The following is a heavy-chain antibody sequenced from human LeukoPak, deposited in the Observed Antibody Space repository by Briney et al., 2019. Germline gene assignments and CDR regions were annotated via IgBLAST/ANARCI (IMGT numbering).Heavy chain of an antibody. J-gene: IGHJ4*02. CDR3: ARGWQADY. Sequence: GGSLRLSCEASGFTFNNAWMSWVRQAPGKGLEWVSVIYSGGSTYYADSVKGRFTISRDNSKNTLYLQMNSLRAEDTAVYYCARGWQADYWGQGTLVTVSS. CDR2: IYSGGST. CDR1: GFTFNNAW. D-gene: IGHD2-15*01. V-gene: IGHV3-53*01.